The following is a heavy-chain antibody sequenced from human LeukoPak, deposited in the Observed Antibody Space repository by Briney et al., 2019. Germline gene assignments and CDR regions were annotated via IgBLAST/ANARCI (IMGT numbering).Heavy chain of an antibody. CDR1: GGSFSGYY. D-gene: IGHD6-13*01. CDR3: ARDIPPIAAAARNWFDP. J-gene: IGHJ5*02. V-gene: IGHV4-34*01. Sequence: SETLSLTCAVYGGSFSGYYWSWIRQPPGKGLEWIGEINHSGSTNYNPSLKSRVTISVDTSKNQFSLKRSSVTAADTAVYYCARDIPPIAAAARNWFDPWGQGTLVTVSS. CDR2: INHSGST.